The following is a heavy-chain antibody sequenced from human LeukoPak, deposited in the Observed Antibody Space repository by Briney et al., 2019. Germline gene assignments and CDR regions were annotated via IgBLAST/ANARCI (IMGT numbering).Heavy chain of an antibody. V-gene: IGHV1-18*04. D-gene: IGHD3-9*01. CDR3: ARRGGLTGPEAFDI. CDR2: ISAYNGNT. CDR1: GYTFTGYY. Sequence: GASVKVSCKASGYTFTGYYMHWVRQAPGQGLEWMGWISAYNGNTNYAQKLQGRVTMTTDTSTSTAYMELRSLRSDDTAVYYCARRGGLTGPEAFDIWGQGTMVTVSS. J-gene: IGHJ3*02.